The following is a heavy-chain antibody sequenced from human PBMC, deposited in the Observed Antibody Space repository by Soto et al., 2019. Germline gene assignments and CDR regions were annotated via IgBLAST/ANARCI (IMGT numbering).Heavy chain of an antibody. CDR3: VRGSYCTPSTCYNLAWFAP. V-gene: IGHV3-33*01. Sequence: QVQLVESGGGVVHPGASLRLSCVTSGFTFSDFVMQWVRQAPGKGLEWVAVIWYDGSDKYYADSVKGRFTISRDNSKNTVYLQMNSLRADDTAVYYCVRGSYCTPSTCYNLAWFAPWGQGTLVTVSS. J-gene: IGHJ5*02. CDR2: IWYDGSDK. CDR1: GFTFSDFV. D-gene: IGHD2-2*02.